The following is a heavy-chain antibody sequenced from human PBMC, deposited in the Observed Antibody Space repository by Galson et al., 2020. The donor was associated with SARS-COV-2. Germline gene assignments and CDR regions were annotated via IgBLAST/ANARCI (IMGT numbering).Heavy chain of an antibody. Sequence: ASETLSLTCAISGDSVSSNSAAWNWIRQSPSRGLEWLGRTYYRSKWYNDYAVSVKSRITINPDTSKNQFSLQLNSVTPEDTAVYYCARASPLRYSSSWDQVDYWGQGTLVTVSS. V-gene: IGHV6-1*01. CDR1: GDSVSSNSAA. J-gene: IGHJ4*02. CDR3: ARASPLRYSSSWDQVDY. D-gene: IGHD6-13*01. CDR2: TYYRSKWYN.